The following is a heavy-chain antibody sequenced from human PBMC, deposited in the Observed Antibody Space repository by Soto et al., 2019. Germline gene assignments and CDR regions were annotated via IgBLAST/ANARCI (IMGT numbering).Heavy chain of an antibody. D-gene: IGHD2-2*01. J-gene: IGHJ4*02. CDR3: ARGDYQYSIDY. CDR1: GDSMTSGDYS. CDR2: IYRTGNT. V-gene: IGHV4-30-2*01. Sequence: QLQLQESGSRLMKSSQSLSLTCTVSGDSMTSGDYSWSWIRQPPGKGLEWLGYIYRTGNTHYSPSLKSRVSISQDRSKNQFSLELTSVTASDTAVYYCARGDYQYSIDYWGQGTLVTLSS.